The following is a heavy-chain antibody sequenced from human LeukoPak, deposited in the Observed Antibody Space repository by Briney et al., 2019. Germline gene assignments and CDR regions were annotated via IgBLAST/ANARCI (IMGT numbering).Heavy chain of an antibody. Sequence: SETLSLTCTVSGCSITNSNYYWGWIRQPPGKGLEWIGNIYYDGSGYYDPSLKSRVTISLDTSTKQFSLKLSSVTAADTAVYYCARWDTDSFFDYWGQGRLVTVSS. CDR1: GCSITNSNYY. J-gene: IGHJ4*02. CDR2: IYYDGSG. D-gene: IGHD5-18*01. CDR3: ARWDTDSFFDY. V-gene: IGHV4-39*01.